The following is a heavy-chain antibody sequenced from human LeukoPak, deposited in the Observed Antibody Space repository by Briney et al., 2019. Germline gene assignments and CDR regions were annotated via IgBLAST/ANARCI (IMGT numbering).Heavy chain of an antibody. CDR2: ISGSGGST. D-gene: IGHD3-22*01. V-gene: IGHV3-23*01. Sequence: GGSLRLSCAASGFTFSSYAMSWVRQAPGKGLEWVSAISGSGGSTYYADPVKGRFTISRDNSKNPLYLQMNSLRAEDTAVYYCAKDFHSSGYYFEFWAFDYWGQGTLVTVSS. CDR3: AKDFHSSGYYFEFWAFDY. J-gene: IGHJ4*02. CDR1: GFTFSSYA.